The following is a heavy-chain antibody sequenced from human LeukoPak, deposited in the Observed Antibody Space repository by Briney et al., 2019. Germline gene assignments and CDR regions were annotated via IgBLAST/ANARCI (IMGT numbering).Heavy chain of an antibody. V-gene: IGHV4-61*08. CDR3: ARDSDFWSGHKYYYYYYMDV. J-gene: IGHJ6*03. CDR1: GVSVTRGAYY. Sequence: SETLSLTCTVSGVSVTRGAYYWTWIRQPPGKGLEWIGHVYYNGDTDYNPSLKSRVAMSVDKSNNQFSLKLSFVTAADTAVYFCARDSDFWSGHKYYYYYYMDVWGKGTTVTVSS. CDR2: VYYNGDT. D-gene: IGHD3-3*01.